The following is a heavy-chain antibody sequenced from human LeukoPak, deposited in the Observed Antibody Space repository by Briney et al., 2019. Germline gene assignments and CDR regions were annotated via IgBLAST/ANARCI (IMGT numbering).Heavy chain of an antibody. J-gene: IGHJ4*03. V-gene: IGHV4-34*01. CDR1: GGSFSPYY. Sequence: PSGTLSPTCAVYGGSFSPYYWSWIRQSPRKGLEWIAEIDHRGDTNYNPSVKSRVPISIDTSKNQSSLKVRSLSAADTAVYYCARGATISETGYFDFWGQGTLVTVSS. CDR3: ARGATISETGYFDF. CDR2: IDHRGDT. D-gene: IGHD5-24*01.